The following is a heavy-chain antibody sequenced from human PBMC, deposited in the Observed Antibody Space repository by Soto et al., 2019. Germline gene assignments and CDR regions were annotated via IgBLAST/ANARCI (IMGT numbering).Heavy chain of an antibody. J-gene: IGHJ6*02. Sequence: QVQLVESGGGVVQPGRSLRLSCAASGFTFSSYAMHWVRQAPGKGLEWVAVISYDGSNKYYADSVKGRFTISRDNSKNTLYLQMNILRAEDTAVYYCARDVISIDFWSGYRKVATPPFYGMDVWGQGTTVTVSS. CDR2: ISYDGSNK. CDR1: GFTFSSYA. D-gene: IGHD3-3*01. CDR3: ARDVISIDFWSGYRKVATPPFYGMDV. V-gene: IGHV3-30-3*01.